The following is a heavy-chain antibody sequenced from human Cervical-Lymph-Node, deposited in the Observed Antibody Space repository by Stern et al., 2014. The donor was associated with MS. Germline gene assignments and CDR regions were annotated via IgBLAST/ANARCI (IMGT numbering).Heavy chain of an antibody. D-gene: IGHD2-15*01. CDR1: GYSFTSYW. CDR3: ARSGYCSGGSCYSPYYYGMDV. Sequence: VQLVESGAEVKKPGESLKISCKGSGYSFTSYWIGWVRQMPGKGLEWMGIIYPGDSDTRYSPSFQSQVTISADKPISTAYLQWSSLKASDTAMYYCARSGYCSGGSCYSPYYYGMDVWGQGTTVTVSS. J-gene: IGHJ6*02. CDR2: IYPGDSDT. V-gene: IGHV5-51*01.